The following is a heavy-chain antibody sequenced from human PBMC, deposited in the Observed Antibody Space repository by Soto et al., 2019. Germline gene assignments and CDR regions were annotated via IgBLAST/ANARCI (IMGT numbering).Heavy chain of an antibody. CDR3: AGGITIFSAY. CDR2: IYYSGGT. J-gene: IGHJ4*02. Sequence: SETLSLTCTVSGGSISSYYWSWIRQPPGKGLEWIGYIYYSGGTNYNPSLKSRVAISVDTSKNQFSLKLSSVTAADTAVYYCAGGITIFSAYWGQGTLVTVSS. CDR1: GGSISSYY. D-gene: IGHD3-3*01. V-gene: IGHV4-59*01.